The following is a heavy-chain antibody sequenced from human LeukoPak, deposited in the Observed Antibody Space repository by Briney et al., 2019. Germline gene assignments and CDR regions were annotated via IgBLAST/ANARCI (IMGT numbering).Heavy chain of an antibody. CDR2: SNPKSGGT. J-gene: IGHJ4*02. D-gene: IGHD3-22*01. CDR1: GYTFTDYY. Sequence: ASVKVSCKASGYTFTDYYVHWVRQVHGQGIEWMGWSNPKSGGTNYAQRFQGRVTMTRDTSISTVYMELRRLRVDDTAVYYCARNFDTSGYYAGQWGQGTLVTVSS. CDR3: ARNFDTSGYYAGQ. V-gene: IGHV1-2*02.